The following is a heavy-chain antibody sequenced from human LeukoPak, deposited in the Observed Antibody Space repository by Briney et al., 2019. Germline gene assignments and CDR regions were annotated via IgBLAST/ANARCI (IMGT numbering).Heavy chain of an antibody. CDR2: ISGSGGST. Sequence: GGSLRLSCAASGFTFSNYWMGWVRQAPGKGLEWVSAISGSGGSTYYADSVKGRFTISRDNSKNTLYLQMNSLRAEDTAVYYCAGPGDYFDYWGQGTLVTVSS. CDR1: GFTFSNYW. J-gene: IGHJ4*02. V-gene: IGHV3-23*01. CDR3: AGPGDYFDY.